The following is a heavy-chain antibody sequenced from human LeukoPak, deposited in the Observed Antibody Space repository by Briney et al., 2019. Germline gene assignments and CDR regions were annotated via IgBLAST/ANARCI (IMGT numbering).Heavy chain of an antibody. D-gene: IGHD3-3*01. CDR3: ARDFRFLEWPGGYGMDV. CDR2: IYYSGST. J-gene: IGHJ6*02. V-gene: IGHV4-61*01. CDR1: DYSISSGYY. Sequence: PSETLSLTCAVSDYSISSGYYWGWIRQPPGKGLEWIGYIYYSGSTNYNPSLKSRVTISVDTSKNQFSLKLSSVTAADTAVYYCARDFRFLEWPGGYGMDVWGQGTTVTVSS.